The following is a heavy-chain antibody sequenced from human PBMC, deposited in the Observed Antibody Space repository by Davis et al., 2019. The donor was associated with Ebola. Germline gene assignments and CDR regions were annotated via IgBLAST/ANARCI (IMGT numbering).Heavy chain of an antibody. CDR3: ATSNYFDSSGYYY. CDR1: GFTFNIYA. D-gene: IGHD3-22*01. CDR2: THSGGST. J-gene: IGHJ4*02. V-gene: IGHV3-53*04. Sequence: GESLKISCAASGFTFNIYAMSWVRQAPGKGLEWVSVTHSGGSTYYADSVKGRFTISRHISKNTLYLQMNSLRPEDTAVYYCATSNYFDSSGYYYWGQGTLVTVSS.